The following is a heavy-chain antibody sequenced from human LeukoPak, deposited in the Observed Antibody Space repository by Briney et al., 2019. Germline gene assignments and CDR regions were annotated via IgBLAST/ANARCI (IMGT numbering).Heavy chain of an antibody. CDR3: ARVRRGDYVPDY. J-gene: IGHJ4*02. CDR2: IYYSGST. D-gene: IGHD4-17*01. CDR1: GGSVSSGSYY. Sequence: PSETLSLTCTVSGGSVSSGSYYWSWIRQPPGKGLEWIGYIYYSGSTNYNPSLQSRVTISVDTSKNQFSLKLSSVTAADTAVYYCARVRRGDYVPDYWGQGTLVTVSS. V-gene: IGHV4-61*01.